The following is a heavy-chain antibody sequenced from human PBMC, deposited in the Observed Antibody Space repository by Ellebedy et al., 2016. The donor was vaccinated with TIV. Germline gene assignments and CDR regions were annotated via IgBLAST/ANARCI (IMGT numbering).Heavy chain of an antibody. CDR1: GGTFSSYA. CDR2: INPSANST. J-gene: IGHJ4*02. Sequence: AASVKVSCKASGGTFSSYAISWVRQAPGQGLEWMGIINPSANSTNYAQKFQDRVIMTWDTSTSTVHLELSSLRSEDTAIYYCARHRDTALSFWGQGTLVTVSS. V-gene: IGHV1-46*01. CDR3: ARHRDTALSF. D-gene: IGHD5-18*01.